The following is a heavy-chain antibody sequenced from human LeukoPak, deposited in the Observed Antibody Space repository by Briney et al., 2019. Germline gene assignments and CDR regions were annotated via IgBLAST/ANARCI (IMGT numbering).Heavy chain of an antibody. CDR3: ARDDSGSYYYYYGMDV. J-gene: IGHJ6*02. V-gene: IGHV3-21*01. D-gene: IGHD1-26*01. Sequence: PGGSLRLSCAASGFTFSSYSMNWVRQAPGKGLEWVSSISSSSSYIYYADSVKGRFTISRDNAKNPLYLQMNSLRAEDTAVYYCARDDSGSYYYYYGMDVWGQGTTVTVSS. CDR2: ISSSSSYI. CDR1: GFTFSSYS.